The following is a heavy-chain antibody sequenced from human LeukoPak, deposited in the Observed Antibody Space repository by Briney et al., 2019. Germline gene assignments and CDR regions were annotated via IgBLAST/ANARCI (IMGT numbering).Heavy chain of an antibody. CDR2: INQDGSEK. V-gene: IGHV3-7*01. CDR3: ARDFAVAGTELDY. J-gene: IGHJ4*02. Sequence: GGSLRLSCAASGFTFSSYWMSWVRQAPGKGLEWVANINQDGSEKYYVDSVKGRFTISRDNAKNSLYLQMNSLRAEDTAAYYCARDFAVAGTELDYWGQGTLVTVSS. CDR1: GFTFSSYW. D-gene: IGHD6-19*01.